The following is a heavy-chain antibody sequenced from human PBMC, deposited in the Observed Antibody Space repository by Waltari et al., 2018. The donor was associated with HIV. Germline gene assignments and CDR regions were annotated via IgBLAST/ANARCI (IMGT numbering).Heavy chain of an antibody. CDR3: VRAGRSSDGFDV. Sequence: EVQLVESGGGFVQPGGSLILSCGASGFTFSRYWMHWVRQAPGKGLVWVSRIESDGASTNYADSVKGRVTISRDNAKNTLSLQMNSLSVEDTAVYYCVRAGRSSDGFDVWGQGTMVTVSS. V-gene: IGHV3-74*01. J-gene: IGHJ3*01. CDR1: GFTFSRYW. CDR2: IESDGAST. D-gene: IGHD6-6*01.